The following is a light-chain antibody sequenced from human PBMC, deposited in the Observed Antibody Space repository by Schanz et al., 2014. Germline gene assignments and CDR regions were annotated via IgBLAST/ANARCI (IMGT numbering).Light chain of an antibody. V-gene: IGKV1-39*01. CDR3: MQPLRIPFT. Sequence: DIQMTQSPSSLSASVGDRVTITCRASQSISSYLNWYQQKPGKAPKLLIYAASSLQSGVPSRFSGSGSGTDFTLKISRVEAEDVGIYYCMQPLRIPFTFGPGTKVEI. J-gene: IGKJ3*01. CDR2: AAS. CDR1: QSISSY.